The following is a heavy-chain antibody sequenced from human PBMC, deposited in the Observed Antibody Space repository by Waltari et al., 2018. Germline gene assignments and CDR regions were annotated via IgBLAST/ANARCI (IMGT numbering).Heavy chain of an antibody. Sequence: QVQLQQWGAGLLKPSETLSLTCAVYGGSFSGYYWSWIRQPPGKGLEWIGEINHSGSTNYNPSLKGRVTISVDTSKNQFSLKLSSVTAADTAVYYCARAPLYQPVGYYGMDVWGQGTTVTVSS. V-gene: IGHV4-34*01. CDR3: ARAPLYQPVGYYGMDV. D-gene: IGHD2-2*01. J-gene: IGHJ6*02. CDR2: INHSGST. CDR1: GGSFSGYY.